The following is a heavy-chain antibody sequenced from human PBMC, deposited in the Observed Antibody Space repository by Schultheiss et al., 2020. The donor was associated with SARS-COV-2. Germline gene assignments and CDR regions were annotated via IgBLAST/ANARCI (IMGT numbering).Heavy chain of an antibody. CDR2: IWHDGSNK. D-gene: IGHD4-17*01. Sequence: GGSLRLSCAASGFTFSSYAMHWVRQAPGKGLEWVAVIWHDGSNKYYGDSVKARFTISRDNSKNTLYLQMNSLRAEDTAVYYCARDSYADKGWYFDLWGRGTLVTVSS. J-gene: IGHJ2*01. V-gene: IGHV3-30*07. CDR1: GFTFSSYA. CDR3: ARDSYADKGWYFDL.